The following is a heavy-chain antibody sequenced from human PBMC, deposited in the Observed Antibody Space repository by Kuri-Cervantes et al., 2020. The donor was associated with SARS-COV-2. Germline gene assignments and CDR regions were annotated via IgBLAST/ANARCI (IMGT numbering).Heavy chain of an antibody. CDR3: ARGRNNYYDSSGAELDF. Sequence: GESLKISCAASGFTFSSYGMHWVRQAPGKGLEWVAVIWYDGSNKYYADSVKGRFTISRDNSKSTLYLQMNSLRAEDTAVYYCARGRNNYYDSSGAELDFWGQGSLVTVSS. CDR2: IWYDGSNK. CDR1: GFTFSSYG. D-gene: IGHD3-22*01. V-gene: IGHV3-33*01. J-gene: IGHJ4*02.